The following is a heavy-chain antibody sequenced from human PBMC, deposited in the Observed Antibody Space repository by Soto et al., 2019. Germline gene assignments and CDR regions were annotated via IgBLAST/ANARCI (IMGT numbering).Heavy chain of an antibody. V-gene: IGHV4-39*07. Sequence: SETLSLTCTVSGGSISSSSYYWGWIRQPPGKGLEWIGSIYYSGSTYYNPSLKSRVTISVDTSKNQFSLKLSSVTAADTAVYYCAIAGIQLWFYWGQGTLVTVSS. CDR2: IYYSGST. D-gene: IGHD5-18*01. J-gene: IGHJ4*02. CDR1: GGSISSSSYY. CDR3: AIAGIQLWFY.